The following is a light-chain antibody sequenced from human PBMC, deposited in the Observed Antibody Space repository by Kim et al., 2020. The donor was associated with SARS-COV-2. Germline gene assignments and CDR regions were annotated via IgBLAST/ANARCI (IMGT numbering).Light chain of an antibody. CDR1: SSDFGIYNL. Sequence: GQSITISCTGTSSDFGIYNLVSWYQQDPGKAPKLMIYEVKKRPSGVSNCFSGSKAGNTASLTSSGLQAEDEADYYCCSYAGSSTLVFGGGTQLTVL. V-gene: IGLV2-23*02. CDR3: CSYAGSSTLV. CDR2: EVK. J-gene: IGLJ2*01.